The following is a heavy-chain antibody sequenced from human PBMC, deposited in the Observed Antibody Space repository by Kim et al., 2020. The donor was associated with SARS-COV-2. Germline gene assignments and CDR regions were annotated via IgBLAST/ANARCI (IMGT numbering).Heavy chain of an antibody. CDR3: ARVGSSGYYYYYYGMDV. J-gene: IGHJ6*02. Sequence: FRGRVTMTRDTSTSTVSMELSSLRAEDTAVYYCARVGSSGYYYYYYGMDVWGQGTTVTVSS. D-gene: IGHD3-22*01. V-gene: IGHV1-46*01.